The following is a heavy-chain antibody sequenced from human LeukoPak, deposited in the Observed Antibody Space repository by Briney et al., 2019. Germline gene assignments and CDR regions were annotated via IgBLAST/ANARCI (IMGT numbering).Heavy chain of an antibody. D-gene: IGHD5-18*01. CDR2: IYYSGST. J-gene: IGHJ3*02. Sequence: PSETLSLTCTVSGGSISSGGYYWSWIRQHPGKGLEWTGYIYYSGSTYYNPSLKSRVTIPVDTSKNQFSLKLSSVTAADTAVYYCARDRGYSYGYSAFDIWGQGTMVTVSS. V-gene: IGHV4-31*03. CDR3: ARDRGYSYGYSAFDI. CDR1: GGSISSGGYY.